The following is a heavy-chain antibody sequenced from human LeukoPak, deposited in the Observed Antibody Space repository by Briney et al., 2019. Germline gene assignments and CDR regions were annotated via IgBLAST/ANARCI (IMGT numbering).Heavy chain of an antibody. CDR2: IYPRDGST. D-gene: IGHD2-15*01. J-gene: IGHJ4*02. Sequence: GAPVKVSCKASGYTFTNNYLHWVRQAPGQGLEWMGMIYPRDGSTSYAQNFQGRVTVTRDTSTTTVHMELRGLRSEDTAVYYCARGTGYCSGGSCPSPADYWGQGTLVTVSS. CDR1: GYTFTNNY. V-gene: IGHV1-46*01. CDR3: ARGTGYCSGGSCPSPADY.